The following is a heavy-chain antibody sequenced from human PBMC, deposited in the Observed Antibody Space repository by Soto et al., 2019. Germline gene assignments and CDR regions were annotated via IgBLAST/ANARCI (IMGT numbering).Heavy chain of an antibody. D-gene: IGHD2-15*01. J-gene: IGHJ3*02. CDR2: VSHDGVNK. CDR3: VRETQIVMVVVPTPGSPGAFDM. V-gene: IGHV3-30-3*01. Sequence: QMQLVESGGGVVQPGRSLRLSCAAFGFSFRNYNLHWVRQAPGKGLEWVAVVSHDGVNKHYAESVKGRLSISRDSSRDTLYLQMNSLRPEDTAVYYCVRETQIVMVVVPTPGSPGAFDMWGQGTMVTVSS. CDR1: GFSFRNYN.